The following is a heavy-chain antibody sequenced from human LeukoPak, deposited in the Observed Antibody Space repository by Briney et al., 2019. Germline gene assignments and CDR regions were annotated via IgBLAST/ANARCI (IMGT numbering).Heavy chain of an antibody. Sequence: ASVKVSCKASGYTFTGYYMHWVRQAPGQGLEWMGWINPNSGGTNYAQKFQGWVTMTRDTSISTAYMELSSLRSEDTAVYYCARDTGYCSSTSCYGDDYWGQGTLVTVSS. D-gene: IGHD2-2*01. CDR1: GYTFTGYY. J-gene: IGHJ4*02. CDR3: ARDTGYCSSTSCYGDDY. V-gene: IGHV1-2*04. CDR2: INPNSGGT.